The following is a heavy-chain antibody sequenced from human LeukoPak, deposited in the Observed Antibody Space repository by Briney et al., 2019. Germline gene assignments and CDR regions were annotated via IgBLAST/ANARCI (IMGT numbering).Heavy chain of an antibody. CDR3: SKDSGFDAFDI. CDR2: ISYDGSNK. Sequence: GGSLRLSCAGSGYTFSSYGMHWVRQAPGKGLEWVAVISYDGSNKYYADSVKGRFTISRDNSKNTLYLQMNSLRAEDTAVYYCSKDSGFDAFDIWGQGTMVTVSS. CDR1: GYTFSSYG. V-gene: IGHV3-30*18. J-gene: IGHJ3*02.